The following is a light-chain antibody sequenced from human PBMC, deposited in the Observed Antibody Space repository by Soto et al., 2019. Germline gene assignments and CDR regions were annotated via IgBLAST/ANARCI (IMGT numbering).Light chain of an antibody. CDR3: QQYNSYST. J-gene: IGKJ1*01. Sequence: DIHLTQYPSALSASVGERVTITCRASQGVSICLAWYQQKPGKAPEFLFWDASILESGVPSRFSGSGSGTEFTLTISSLQPDYFATYYCQQYNSYSTFGQGTKVDIK. CDR1: QGVSIC. CDR2: DAS. V-gene: IGKV1-5*01.